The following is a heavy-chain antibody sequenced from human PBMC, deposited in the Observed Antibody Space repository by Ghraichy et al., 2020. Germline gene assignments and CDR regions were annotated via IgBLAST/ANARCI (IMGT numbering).Heavy chain of an antibody. CDR1: GGSISSYY. V-gene: IGHV4-59*01. J-gene: IGHJ6*02. CDR3: ARGPGYDILTGYYALYYYGMDV. D-gene: IGHD3-9*01. Sequence: GSLNISCTVSGGSISSYYWSWIRQPPGKGLEWIGYIYYSGSTNYNPSLKSRVTISVDTSKNQFSLKLSSVTAADTAVYYCARGPGYDILTGYYALYYYGMDVWGQGTTVTVSS. CDR2: IYYSGST.